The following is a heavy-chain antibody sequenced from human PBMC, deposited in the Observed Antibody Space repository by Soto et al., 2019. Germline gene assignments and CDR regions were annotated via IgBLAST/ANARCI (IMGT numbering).Heavy chain of an antibody. J-gene: IGHJ3*02. D-gene: IGHD5-12*01. CDR3: ASGSRGYSGYDLAFDI. V-gene: IGHV1-69*02. CDR2: IIPILGIA. Sequence: GASVKVSCKASGGTFSSYTISWVRQAPGQGLEWMGRIIPILGIANYAQKFQGRVTITADKSTSTAYMELSSLRSEDTAVYYCASGSRGYSGYDLAFDIWGQGTMVTVSS. CDR1: GGTFSSYT.